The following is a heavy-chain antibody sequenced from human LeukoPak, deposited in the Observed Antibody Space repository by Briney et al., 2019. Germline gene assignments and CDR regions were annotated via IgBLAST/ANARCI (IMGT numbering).Heavy chain of an antibody. J-gene: IGHJ3*02. D-gene: IGHD6-19*01. V-gene: IGHV3-48*03. CDR3: AGGQWLVLGDAFDI. CDR1: GFTFSSYA. CDR2: ISGSGSSI. Sequence: AGGSLRLSCAASGFTFSSYAMSWVRQAPGKGLEWVSHISGSGSSIYYADSVKGRFTISRDNAKNSLYLQMNSLRAEDTAVYYCAGGQWLVLGDAFDIWGQGTMVTVSS.